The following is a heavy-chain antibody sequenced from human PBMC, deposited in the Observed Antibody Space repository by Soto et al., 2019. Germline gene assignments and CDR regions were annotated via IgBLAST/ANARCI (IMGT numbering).Heavy chain of an antibody. CDR1: GGSISSSSYY. D-gene: IGHD6-19*01. CDR3: ARHPQSWYSSGWYGDY. CDR2: IYYSGST. V-gene: IGHV4-39*01. Sequence: SETLSLTCTVSGGSISSSSYYWGWIRQPPGKGLEWIGSIYYSGSTYYNPSLKSRVTISVDTSKNQFSLKLSSVTAADTAVYYCARHPQSWYSSGWYGDYWGQGTLVTVSS. J-gene: IGHJ4*02.